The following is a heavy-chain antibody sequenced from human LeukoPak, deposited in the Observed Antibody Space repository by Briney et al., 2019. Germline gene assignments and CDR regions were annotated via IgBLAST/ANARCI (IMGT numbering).Heavy chain of an antibody. CDR1: GYSFSNYG. D-gene: IGHD3-3*01. CDR3: ARVFTMFGVVITYYMDV. V-gene: IGHV1-18*01. J-gene: IGHJ6*03. Sequence: ASVKVSCKPSGYSFSNYGIRWVRQAPGRGLEWMGWISTYNGNTNDAQKFQGRVTMTTDTSTSTAYMELRSLRFDDTAVYYCARVFTMFGVVITYYMDVWGKGTTVTVSS. CDR2: ISTYNGNT.